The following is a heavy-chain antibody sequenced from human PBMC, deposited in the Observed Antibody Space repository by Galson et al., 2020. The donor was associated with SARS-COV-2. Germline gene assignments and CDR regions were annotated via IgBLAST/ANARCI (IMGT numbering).Heavy chain of an antibody. Sequence: GESLKISCKGSGYSFTSYWIGWVRQMPGKGLEWMGINYPGDSDTRYSPPFQGQVPISPDKSISTAYLQWSSLKASDTAMYYCARRLAAAGTFDYWGQGTLVTVSS. CDR2: NYPGDSDT. CDR3: ARRLAAAGTFDY. CDR1: GYSFTSYW. J-gene: IGHJ4*02. D-gene: IGHD6-13*01. V-gene: IGHV5-51*01.